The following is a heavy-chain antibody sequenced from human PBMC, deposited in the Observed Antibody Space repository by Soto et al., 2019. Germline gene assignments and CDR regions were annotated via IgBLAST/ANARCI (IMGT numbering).Heavy chain of an antibody. V-gene: IGHV4-59*01. J-gene: IGHJ4*02. Sequence: SETLSLTCTVSGGSISSYYWSWIRQPPGKGLEWIGYIYYSGSTNYNPSLKSRVTISVDTSKNQFSLKLSSVTAADTAVYYCARDYVGELFPLFDYWGQGTLVTVSS. D-gene: IGHD3-10*01. CDR2: IYYSGST. CDR3: ARDYVGELFPLFDY. CDR1: GGSISSYY.